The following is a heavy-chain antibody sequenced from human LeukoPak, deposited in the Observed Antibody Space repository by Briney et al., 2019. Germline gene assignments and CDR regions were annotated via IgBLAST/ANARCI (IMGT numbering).Heavy chain of an antibody. J-gene: IGHJ4*02. CDR1: GYTFTSYG. V-gene: IGHV1-18*01. CDR2: ISAYNGNT. D-gene: IGHD5-12*01. CDR3: ARVRLSGYSGSRGDY. Sequence: ASVKVSCKASGYTFTSYGISWVRQAPGQGLEWMGWISAYNGNTNYAQKLQGRVTMTTDTSTSTAYMELRSLRSDDTAVYYCARVRLSGYSGSRGDYRGQGTLVTVSS.